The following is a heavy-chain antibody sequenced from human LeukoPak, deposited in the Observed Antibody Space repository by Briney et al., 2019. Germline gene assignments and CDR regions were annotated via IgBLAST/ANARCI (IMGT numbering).Heavy chain of an antibody. J-gene: IGHJ4*02. CDR3: ARVRGMIVVARRLYFDY. Sequence: SETLSLTCAVYGGSFSGYYWSWIRQPPGKGLEWNGEINHSGSTNYNPSLKSRVTISVDTSKNQFTLKLSSVTAADTAVYYCARVRGMIVVARRLYFDYWGQGTLVTVSS. CDR1: GGSFSGYY. V-gene: IGHV4-34*01. CDR2: INHSGST. D-gene: IGHD3-22*01.